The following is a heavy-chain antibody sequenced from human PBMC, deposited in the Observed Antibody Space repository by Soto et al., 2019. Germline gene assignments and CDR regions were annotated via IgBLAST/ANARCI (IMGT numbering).Heavy chain of an antibody. CDR1: GYTFTGYY. Sequence: QVQLVQSGAEVKKPGASVKVSRKTSGYTFTGYYIYWVRQAPGQGLEWMGWINPHSGGTDSSQKFQGRVTMTRDTSSSTAYMELSRLRSDDTAVYSCAGTSCSSTTCPTTYWGQGPLVTVSS. V-gene: IGHV1-2*02. CDR2: INPHSGGT. CDR3: AGTSCSSTTCPTTY. J-gene: IGHJ4*02. D-gene: IGHD2-2*01.